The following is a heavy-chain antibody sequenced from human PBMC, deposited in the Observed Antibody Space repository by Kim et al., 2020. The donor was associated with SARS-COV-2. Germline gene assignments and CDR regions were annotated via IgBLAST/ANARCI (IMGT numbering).Heavy chain of an antibody. Sequence: SETLSLTCTVSDGSISSSTYYWGWVRQPPGSSLEWIGSSHYSGNTFYNPSLKTRVTISRDTSKGQFILKWHSVTAADTAVYYCARQSSYGFLWCDSWG. V-gene: IGHV4-39*01. CDR2: SHYSGNT. J-gene: IGHJ5*01. D-gene: IGHD5-18*01. CDR3: ARQSSYGFLWCDS. CDR1: DGSISSSTYY.